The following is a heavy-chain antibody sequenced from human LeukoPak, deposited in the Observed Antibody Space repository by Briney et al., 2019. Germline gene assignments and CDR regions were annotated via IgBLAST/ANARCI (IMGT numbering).Heavy chain of an antibody. D-gene: IGHD2-2*01. J-gene: IGHJ4*02. CDR1: GYTFTSYD. Sequence: ASVKVSCKASGYTFTSYDMHWVRQAPGQGLEWMGIINPSGGSTSYAQRFQGRVAMTRDTSTTTVYMEVNSLTSEDTAVYFCARDGPTAAPFDYWGQGTLVTVSS. V-gene: IGHV1-46*01. CDR3: ARDGPTAAPFDY. CDR2: INPSGGST.